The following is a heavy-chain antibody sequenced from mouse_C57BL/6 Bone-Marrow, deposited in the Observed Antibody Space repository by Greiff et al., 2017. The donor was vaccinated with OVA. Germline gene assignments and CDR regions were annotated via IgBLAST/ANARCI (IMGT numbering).Heavy chain of an antibody. J-gene: IGHJ3*01. CDR3: ARGDTTVSRRFAY. D-gene: IGHD1-1*01. CDR1: AYTFTSYW. CDR2: IDPSDSYT. V-gene: IGHV1-69*01. Sequence: VQLQQSGAELVMPGASVKLSCKASAYTFTSYWMHWVKQRPGQGLEWIGEIDPSDSYTNYNQKFKGKSTLTVDKSSSTAYMQLSSLTSEDSAVYYCARGDTTVSRRFAYWGQGTLVTVSA.